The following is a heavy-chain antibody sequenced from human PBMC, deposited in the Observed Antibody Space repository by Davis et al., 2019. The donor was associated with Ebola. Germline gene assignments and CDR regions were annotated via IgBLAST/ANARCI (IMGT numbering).Heavy chain of an antibody. CDR2: INIDGSRT. CDR3: ARVGNYYYYMDV. V-gene: IGHV3-74*01. Sequence: GESLKISCAASGFTFSDYWMHWVRQAPGKGLVWVSRINIDGSRTSYADSVKGRFTISRDNAKNSLYLQMNSLRAEDTAVYYCARVGNYYYYMDVWGKGTTVTVSS. D-gene: IGHD7-27*01. CDR1: GFTFSDYW. J-gene: IGHJ6*03.